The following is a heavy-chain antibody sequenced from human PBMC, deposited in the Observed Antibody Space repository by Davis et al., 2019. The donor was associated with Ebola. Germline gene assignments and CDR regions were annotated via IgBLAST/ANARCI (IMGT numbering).Heavy chain of an antibody. CDR2: ISYDGSNK. CDR1: GFTFSSYG. Sequence: GGSLRLSCAASGFTFSSYGMHWVRQAPGKGLEWVAVISYDGSNKYYADSVKGRFTISRDNSKNTLYLQMNSLRAEDTAVYYCAKDPEYCSGGSCYSLYYYYYGMDVWGQGTTVTVSS. D-gene: IGHD2-15*01. V-gene: IGHV3-30*18. J-gene: IGHJ6*02. CDR3: AKDPEYCSGGSCYSLYYYYYGMDV.